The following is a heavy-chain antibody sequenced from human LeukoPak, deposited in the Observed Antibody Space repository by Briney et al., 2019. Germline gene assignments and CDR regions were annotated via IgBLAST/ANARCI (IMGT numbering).Heavy chain of an antibody. CDR3: ARVQLYYDFWSGYYFLDWFDP. CDR1: GYTLTSYD. Sequence: ASVKVSCKASGYTLTSYDINWVRQATGQGLEWMGWMNPNSGNTGYAQKFQGRVTMTRNTSISTAYMELSSLRSEDTAVYYCARVQLYYDFWSGYYFLDWFDPWGQGTLVTVSS. V-gene: IGHV1-8*01. CDR2: MNPNSGNT. J-gene: IGHJ5*02. D-gene: IGHD3-3*01.